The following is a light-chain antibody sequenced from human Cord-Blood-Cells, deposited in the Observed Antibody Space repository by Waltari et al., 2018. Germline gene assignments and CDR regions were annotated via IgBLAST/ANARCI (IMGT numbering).Light chain of an antibody. CDR2: GAS. CDR3: QQYCSSPLT. CDR1: KSVSSSY. V-gene: IGKV3-20*01. Sequence: ELVLTQSPGTLSLSPGERATLSCRASKSVSSSYLAWYQQNPGQAPRLLIYGASSRATGIPDRFSGSGSGTDFTLTISRLEPEDFAVYYCQQYCSSPLTFGGGTKVEIK. J-gene: IGKJ4*01.